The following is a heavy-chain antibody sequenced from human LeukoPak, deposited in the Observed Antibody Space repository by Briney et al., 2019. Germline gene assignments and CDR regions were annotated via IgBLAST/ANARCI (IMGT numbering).Heavy chain of an antibody. V-gene: IGHV3-33*08. CDR2: IWYNGSNK. CDR3: ARDWETLVVVVAAPDYGMDV. Sequence: PGRSLRLSCAASGFTFSSYGMHWVRQAPGKGLEWVAVIWYNGSNKYYADSVKGRFTISRDNSKNTLYLQMNSLRAEDTAVYYCARDWETLVVVVAAPDYGMDVWGQGTTVTVSS. J-gene: IGHJ6*02. CDR1: GFTFSSYG. D-gene: IGHD2-15*01.